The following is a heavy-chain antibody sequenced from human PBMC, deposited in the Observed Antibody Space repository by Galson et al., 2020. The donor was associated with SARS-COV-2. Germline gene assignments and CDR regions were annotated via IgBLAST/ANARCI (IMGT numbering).Heavy chain of an antibody. V-gene: IGHV3-74*01. Sequence: WGSLRLSCAASGFTFSIYWMHWVRQAPGKGLVWVSRIYSEGSSTSYADSVKGRFTISGDNAKNTLYLQMNSLRAEDTAVYYCARGDMGNDYFDYWGQGTLVTVSS. CDR3: ARGDMGNDYFDY. CDR2: IYSEGSST. D-gene: IGHD7-27*01. J-gene: IGHJ4*02. CDR1: GFTFSIYW.